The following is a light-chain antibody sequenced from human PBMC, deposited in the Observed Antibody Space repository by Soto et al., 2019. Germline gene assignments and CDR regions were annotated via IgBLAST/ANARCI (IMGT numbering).Light chain of an antibody. CDR1: QSVSSSY. Sequence: EIVLTQSPGTLSLSPGERATLSCRASQSVSSSYLAWHQQKPGQAPRLLIYGASRRATGIPDRFSGSGSETDFTLTISRLEPEDFAVYYCQQYGSSSWTFGEGTKVEIK. CDR2: GAS. CDR3: QQYGSSSWT. V-gene: IGKV3-20*01. J-gene: IGKJ1*01.